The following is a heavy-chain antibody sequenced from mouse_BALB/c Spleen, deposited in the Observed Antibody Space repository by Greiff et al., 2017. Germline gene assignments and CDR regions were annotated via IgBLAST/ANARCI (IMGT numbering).Heavy chain of an antibody. Sequence: VKLVESGPGLVQPSQSLSITCTVSGFSLTSYGVHWVRQSPGKGLEWLGVIWSGGSKDYNAAFISRLSISKDNSKSQVFFKMNSLQANDTAIYYCARKILRLRNYAMDYWGQGTSVTVSS. CDR3: ARKILRLRNYAMDY. CDR2: IWSGGSK. CDR1: GFSLTSYG. V-gene: IGHV2-2*02. D-gene: IGHD1-2*01. J-gene: IGHJ4*01.